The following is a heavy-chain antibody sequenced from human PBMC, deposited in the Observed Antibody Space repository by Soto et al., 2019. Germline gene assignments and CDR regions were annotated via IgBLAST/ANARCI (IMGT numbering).Heavy chain of an antibody. D-gene: IGHD3-16*02. CDR1: GFSLSNARMG. J-gene: IGHJ4*02. V-gene: IGHV2-26*01. Sequence: SGPTLVNPTETLTLTCTVSGFSLSNARMGVSWIRQPPGKALEWLAHIFSNDEKSYSTSLKSRLTISKDTSKSQVVLTMTNMDPVDTATYYCARSYYAYIWGSYRPYFDYWGQGTLVTVSS. CDR3: ARSYYAYIWGSYRPYFDY. CDR2: IFSNDEK.